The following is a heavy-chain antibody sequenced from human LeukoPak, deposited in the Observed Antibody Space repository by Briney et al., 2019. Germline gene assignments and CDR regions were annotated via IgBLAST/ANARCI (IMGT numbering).Heavy chain of an antibody. V-gene: IGHV3-64*01. Sequence: PGGSLRLSCAASGLTFSSYAMHWVRQAPGKGLEYVSAISSNGGSTYYANSVKGRFTISRDNSKNTLYLQMGSPRAEDMAVYYCARAGGTTVVRSYFDYWGQGTLVTVSS. D-gene: IGHD4-23*01. J-gene: IGHJ4*02. CDR3: ARAGGTTVVRSYFDY. CDR2: ISSNGGST. CDR1: GLTFSSYA.